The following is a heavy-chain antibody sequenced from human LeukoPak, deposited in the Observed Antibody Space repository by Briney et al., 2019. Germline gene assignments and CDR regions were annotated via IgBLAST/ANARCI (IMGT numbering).Heavy chain of an antibody. J-gene: IGHJ6*03. CDR3: ATGRFFWSGPYYYMDV. Sequence: ASVKVSCKVSGYTLTELSMHWVRQAPGKGLEWMGGFDPEDGETIYAQKFQGRVTMTEDTSTDTAYMELSSLRSEDTAVYYCATGRFFWSGPYYYMDVWGKGTTVTVSS. D-gene: IGHD3-3*01. V-gene: IGHV1-24*01. CDR2: FDPEDGET. CDR1: GYTLTELS.